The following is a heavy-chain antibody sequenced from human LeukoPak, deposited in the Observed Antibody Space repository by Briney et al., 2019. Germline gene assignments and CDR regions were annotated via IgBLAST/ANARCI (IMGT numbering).Heavy chain of an antibody. CDR2: MWYDGNNK. J-gene: IGHJ4*02. D-gene: IGHD1-26*01. V-gene: IGHV3-33*01. Sequence: GGSLRLSCVASGFTFNNYGIHWVRQAPGKGLEWVALMWYDGNNKYYADSVNGRFTTSRDNSKNMLYLQMSSLRDEDTAVYYCARDRVGAIYYFDSWGQGNLVTVSS. CDR1: GFTFNNYG. CDR3: ARDRVGAIYYFDS.